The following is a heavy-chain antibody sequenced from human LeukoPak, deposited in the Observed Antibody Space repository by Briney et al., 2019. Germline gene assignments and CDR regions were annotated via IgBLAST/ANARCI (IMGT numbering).Heavy chain of an antibody. V-gene: IGHV3-23*01. J-gene: IGHJ4*02. CDR3: AKAPPSLSSPDN. Sequence: PGGSLRLSCAASGFTSSSYAMSWVRQAPGKGLEWVSAISGSGGSTYYADSVKGRFTISRDNSKNTLFLQINSLRAEDTAVYYCAKAPPSLSSPDNWGQGTLVTVSS. D-gene: IGHD2/OR15-2a*01. CDR1: GFTSSSYA. CDR2: ISGSGGST.